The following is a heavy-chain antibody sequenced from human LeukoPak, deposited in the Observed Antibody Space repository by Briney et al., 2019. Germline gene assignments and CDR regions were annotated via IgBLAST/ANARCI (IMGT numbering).Heavy chain of an antibody. CDR2: NYSGGDT. V-gene: IGHV3-53*01. CDR3: ARVAVGAGTDYFVY. J-gene: IGHJ4*02. D-gene: IGHD6-19*01. Sequence: PGGSLKLSCAAPGFTVSSNYMSWVRQAPGKGLGWVSVNYSGGDTYYADSLKGRLTIPRDNSKNALYLQMNSLRAEDTAVYYCARVAVGAGTDYFVYWGEGTLVTVSS. CDR1: GFTVSSNY.